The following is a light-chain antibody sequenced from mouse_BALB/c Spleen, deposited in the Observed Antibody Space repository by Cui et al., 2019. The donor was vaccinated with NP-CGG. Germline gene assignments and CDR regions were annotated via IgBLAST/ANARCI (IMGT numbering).Light chain of an antibody. CDR1: TGAVTTNNY. CDR3: ALWYSNHWV. J-gene: IGLJ1*01. V-gene: IGLV1*01. CDR2: GTN. Sequence: QPVVPQESAPTTSPGETVTLTCRSSTGAVTTNNYANWVQEKPDHLFTGLIGGTNNRAPGVPARFSGSLIGDKAALTITGAQTEDEAMYFCALWYSNHWVFGGGTTLTVL.